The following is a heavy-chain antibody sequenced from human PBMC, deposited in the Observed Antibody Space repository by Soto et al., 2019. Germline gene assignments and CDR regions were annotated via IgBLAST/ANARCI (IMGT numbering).Heavy chain of an antibody. CDR1: GFTFSTYW. J-gene: IGHJ4*02. V-gene: IGHV3-74*01. CDR2: INSYGSST. CDR3: ARDYYSRLGHCSGGGCPLDY. D-gene: IGHD2-15*01. Sequence: EVQLVESGGGLVQPGGSLRLSCAASGFTFSTYWMHWVRQAPGKGLVWVSRINSYGSSTNYADSVKGRFTISRDNAENTLHLEIKNLRAEDTAVYYCARDYYSRLGHCSGGGCPLDYWGQGTLVTVSS.